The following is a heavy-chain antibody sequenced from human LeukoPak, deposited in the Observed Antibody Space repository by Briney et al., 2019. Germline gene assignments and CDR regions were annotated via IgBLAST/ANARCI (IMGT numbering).Heavy chain of an antibody. CDR1: GYTFTGYC. D-gene: IGHD3-22*01. Sequence: ASVKVSCKASGYTFTGYCMHWVRQAPGQGLEWMGWINTNTGNPTYAQGFTGRFVFSLDTSVSTAYLQISSLKAEDTAVYYCARDSRYDSSGIEKDYWGQGTLVTVSS. CDR2: INTNTGNP. V-gene: IGHV7-4-1*02. CDR3: ARDSRYDSSGIEKDY. J-gene: IGHJ4*02.